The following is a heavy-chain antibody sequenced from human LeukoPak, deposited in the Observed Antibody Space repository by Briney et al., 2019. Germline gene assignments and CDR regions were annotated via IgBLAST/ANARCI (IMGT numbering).Heavy chain of an antibody. CDR1: GFTVSSYA. CDR3: AGDRRGSFDY. CDR2: ISYDGSNK. J-gene: IGHJ4*02. D-gene: IGHD1-26*01. V-gene: IGHV3-30-3*01. Sequence: PGGSLPLSCAAAGFTVSSYAMHGVRQAPGKGLEWVAVISYDGSNKYYADSVKGRFTISRDNSKNTLYLQMNSLRAEDTAVYYCAGDRRGSFDYWGQGTLVTVSS.